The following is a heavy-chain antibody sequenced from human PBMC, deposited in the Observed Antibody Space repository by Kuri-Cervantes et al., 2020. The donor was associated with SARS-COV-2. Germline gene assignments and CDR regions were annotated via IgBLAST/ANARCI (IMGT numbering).Heavy chain of an antibody. Sequence: ASVKVSCKASGYTFTSYGISWVRQAPGQGLEWMGWINPNSGGTNYAQKFQGRVTMTEDTSTDTAYMELSSLRSEDTAVYYCATSYSNYPYYYYYMDVWGKGTTVTVSS. D-gene: IGHD4-11*01. CDR3: ATSYSNYPYYYYYMDV. V-gene: IGHV1-18*01. CDR1: GYTFTSYG. J-gene: IGHJ6*03. CDR2: INPNSGGT.